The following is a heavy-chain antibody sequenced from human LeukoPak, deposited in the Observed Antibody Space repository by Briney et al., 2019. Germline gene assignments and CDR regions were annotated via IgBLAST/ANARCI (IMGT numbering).Heavy chain of an antibody. J-gene: IGHJ6*02. Sequence: GGSLRLSCAASGFTFSSYWMSWVRRAPGKGLEWVANIKQDGSEKYYVDSVKGRFTISRDNAKNSLYLQMNSLRAEDTAVYYCARDSSSWYYYYYYGMDVWGQGTTVTVSS. V-gene: IGHV3-7*01. CDR2: IKQDGSEK. CDR1: GFTFSSYW. CDR3: ARDSSSWYYYYYYGMDV. D-gene: IGHD6-13*01.